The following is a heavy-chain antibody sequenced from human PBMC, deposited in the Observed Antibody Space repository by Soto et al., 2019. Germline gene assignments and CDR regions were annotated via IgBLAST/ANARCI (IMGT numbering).Heavy chain of an antibody. J-gene: IGHJ4*02. D-gene: IGHD2-15*01. Sequence: PSETLSLTCAVSGGSISSGGYSWSWIRQPPGKGLEWIGYIYRSGSTYYNPSLKSRVTISVDRSKNQFSLKLSSVTAADTAVYYCARGAPVVHDYWGQGTLVTVSS. CDR1: GGSISSGGYS. V-gene: IGHV4-30-2*01. CDR3: ARGAPVVHDY. CDR2: IYRSGST.